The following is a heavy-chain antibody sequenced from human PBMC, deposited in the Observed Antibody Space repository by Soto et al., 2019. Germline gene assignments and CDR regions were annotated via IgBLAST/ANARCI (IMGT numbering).Heavy chain of an antibody. CDR1: GYSFTRYV. CDR3: AREYGFYDSSCLLDYWYFDI. J-gene: IGHJ2*01. D-gene: IGHD3-22*01. Sequence: ASVKVSCKASGYSFTRYVIHWVRQAPGQSLERMGWINAGNGNTKFSQKFQDRVTITRDTSASTVYMELNSLSSEDTAVYYCAREYGFYDSSCLLDYWYFDIWGRGTLVTVSS. V-gene: IGHV1-3*01. CDR2: INAGNGNT.